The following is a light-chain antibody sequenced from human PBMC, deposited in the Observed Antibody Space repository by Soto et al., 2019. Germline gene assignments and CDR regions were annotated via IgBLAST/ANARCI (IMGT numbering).Light chain of an antibody. Sequence: DIQMTQSSSTLSGSVGDRVTITCRASQTISSWLDWYQQKPGKAPKLLIYKASTLKSGVPSRSSGSGSGTEFTLTISSLQPDDFATYYCQHYNSYSEAFGQGTKVELK. V-gene: IGKV1-5*03. CDR2: KAS. CDR1: QTISSW. CDR3: QHYNSYSEA. J-gene: IGKJ1*01.